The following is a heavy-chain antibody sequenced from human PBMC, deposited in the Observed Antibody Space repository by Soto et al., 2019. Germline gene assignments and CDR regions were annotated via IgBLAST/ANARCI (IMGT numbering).Heavy chain of an antibody. CDR3: AKVKSAIAMATTPGPIDY. CDR2: ISGSGGST. J-gene: IGHJ4*02. Sequence: HPGGSLRLSCAASGFTFSSYAMSWVRQAPGKGLEWVSAISGSGGSTYYADSVKGRFTISRDNSKNTLYLQMNSLRAEDTAVYYCAKVKSAIAMATTPGPIDYWGQGTLVTVSS. CDR1: GFTFSSYA. D-gene: IGHD5-12*01. V-gene: IGHV3-23*01.